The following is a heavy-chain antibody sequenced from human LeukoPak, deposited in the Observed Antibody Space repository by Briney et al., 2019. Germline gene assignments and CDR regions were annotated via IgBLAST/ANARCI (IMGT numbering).Heavy chain of an antibody. J-gene: IGHJ4*02. D-gene: IGHD3-10*01. CDR3: ARSPFMVSGSYYFDY. CDR1: GYTFTSYG. CDR2: ISAYNGNT. V-gene: IGHV1-18*01. Sequence: ASVKVSCKASGYTFTSYGISWVRQAPGQGLEWMGWISAYNGNTNYAQKLQGRVTMTTDTSTSTAYMELRSLRSDDTAVYYCARSPFMVSGSYYFDYWGQGTLVTVSS.